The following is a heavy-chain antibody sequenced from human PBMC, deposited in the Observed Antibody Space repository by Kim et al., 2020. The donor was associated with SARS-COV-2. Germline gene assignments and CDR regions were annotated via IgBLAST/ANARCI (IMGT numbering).Heavy chain of an antibody. D-gene: IGHD2-21*01. Sequence: GGSLRLSCSASGFTFSKQGMHWVRQAPGKGLELVSAISGNGDTTDYADSVMDRFIISRDNSKNILYLHMSSLRVEDTALYYCVTGGALYYDQWGQGTLVTVSS. CDR2: ISGNGDTT. CDR1: GFTFSKQG. J-gene: IGHJ5*02. V-gene: IGHV3-64D*09. CDR3: VTGGALYYDQ.